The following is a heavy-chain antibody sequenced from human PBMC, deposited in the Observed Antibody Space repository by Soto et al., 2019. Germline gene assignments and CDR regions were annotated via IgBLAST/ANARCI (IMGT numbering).Heavy chain of an antibody. Sequence: ASVKVSCKASGYTFTSYAMHWVRQAPGQRLEWMGWINADSVKGRFTISRDNAKNSLYLQMNSLRAEDTAVFYCYGLDVWGQGTTVTVSS. V-gene: IGHV1-3*01. CDR1: GYTFTSYA. CDR2: INADSV. J-gene: IGHJ6*02. CDR3: YGLDV.